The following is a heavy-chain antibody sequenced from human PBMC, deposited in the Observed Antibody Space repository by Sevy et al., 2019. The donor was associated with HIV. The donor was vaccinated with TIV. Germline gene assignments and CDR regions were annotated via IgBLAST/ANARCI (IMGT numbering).Heavy chain of an antibody. CDR3: TTEADYGDYAFDY. CDR1: AFTFSKAW. Sequence: GGSLRLSCGASAFTFSKAWMGWVRQAPGKGLEWVGRIKSKTDGGTTDYAAPVKGRFTISRDDSKNTLYLQMNSLKTEDTAVYYWTTEADYGDYAFDYWGQGTLVTVSS. V-gene: IGHV3-15*01. J-gene: IGHJ4*02. D-gene: IGHD4-17*01. CDR2: IKSKTDGGTT.